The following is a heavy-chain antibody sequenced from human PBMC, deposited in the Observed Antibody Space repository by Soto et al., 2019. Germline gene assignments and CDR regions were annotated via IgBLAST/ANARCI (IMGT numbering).Heavy chain of an antibody. CDR1: GFTFSSYA. D-gene: IGHD2-15*01. Sequence: PGGSLRLSCAASGFTFSSYAMHWVRQAPGEGLEWVAVISYDGSNKYYADSVKGRFTISRDNSKNTLYLQMNSLRAEDTAVYYCARAGFGYCSGGSCLRAEYFQHWGQGTPVTVSS. V-gene: IGHV3-30-3*01. J-gene: IGHJ1*01. CDR3: ARAGFGYCSGGSCLRAEYFQH. CDR2: ISYDGSNK.